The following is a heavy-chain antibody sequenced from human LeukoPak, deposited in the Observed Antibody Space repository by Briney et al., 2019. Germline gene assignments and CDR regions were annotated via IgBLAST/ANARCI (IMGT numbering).Heavy chain of an antibody. D-gene: IGHD1-26*01. CDR3: ARSIVGATSLDY. V-gene: IGHV4-34*01. J-gene: IGHJ4*02. CDR2: INHSGST. CDR1: GGSISSYY. Sequence: PSETLSLTCTVSGGSISSYYWSWIRQPPGKGLEWIGEINHSGSTNYNPSLKSRVTISVDTSKNQFSLKLSSVTAADTAVHYCARSIVGATSLDYWGQGTLVTVSS.